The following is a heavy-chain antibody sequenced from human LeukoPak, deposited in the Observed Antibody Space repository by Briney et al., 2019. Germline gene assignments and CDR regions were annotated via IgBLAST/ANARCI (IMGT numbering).Heavy chain of an antibody. CDR1: GGSISTSSYY. CDR3: ARAGTFDDFWSGYEGYFDY. Sequence: SETLSLTCTVSGGSISTSSYYWGWVRQPPGKGLEWIGNIFYSGSTYYSPSLKSRVTISLDTSRNQFSLKLNSVTAADTAVYYCARAGTFDDFWSGYEGYFDYWGQGTLVTVSS. J-gene: IGHJ4*02. CDR2: IFYSGST. V-gene: IGHV4-39*07. D-gene: IGHD3-3*01.